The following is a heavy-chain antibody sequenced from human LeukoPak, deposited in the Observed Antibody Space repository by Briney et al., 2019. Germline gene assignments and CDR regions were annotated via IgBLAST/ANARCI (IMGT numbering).Heavy chain of an antibody. CDR2: ISYDGSIA. D-gene: IGHD2-2*01. V-gene: IGHV3-30*05. CDR3: ARGTCTRTSCHTGGTADY. J-gene: IGHJ4*02. Sequence: LSGGSLRLSCAASGFTLRSYGMHWVRQAPGKGLEWVAVISYDGSIAYYADSVKGRFTISRDNSKNTLYLQMSSLRGEDTAVHYCARGTCTRTSCHTGGTADYWGQGTLVTVSS. CDR1: GFTLRSYG.